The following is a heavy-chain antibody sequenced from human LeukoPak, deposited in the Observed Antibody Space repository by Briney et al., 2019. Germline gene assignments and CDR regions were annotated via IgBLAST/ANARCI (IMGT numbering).Heavy chain of an antibody. V-gene: IGHV4-59*01. Sequence: SSETLSLTCTVSGGSISSYYWNWIRQPPGKGLEWIGFIYHTGSSNYNPSLKSRVTISVDTSKNQVSLNLRSVTAADTAVYYCARVNRDTSGYYHVYFDYWGQGTLVSVSS. J-gene: IGHJ4*02. CDR3: ARVNRDTSGYYHVYFDY. D-gene: IGHD3-22*01. CDR1: GGSISSYY. CDR2: IYHTGSS.